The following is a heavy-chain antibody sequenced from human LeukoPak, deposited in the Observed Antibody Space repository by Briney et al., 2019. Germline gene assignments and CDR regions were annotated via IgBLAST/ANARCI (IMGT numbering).Heavy chain of an antibody. Sequence: ASVKVSCKASGYSFTSYDINWVRQATGQGLEWMGWMNPNSGNTAYAQNFQGRVTMTRSTSISTAYMELSSLRSEDTAVYYCARVQRVTFPLKYYFDYWGQGTLVTVSS. V-gene: IGHV1-8*01. CDR1: GYSFTSYD. CDR3: ARVQRVTFPLKYYFDY. J-gene: IGHJ4*02. CDR2: MNPNSGNT. D-gene: IGHD3-10*01.